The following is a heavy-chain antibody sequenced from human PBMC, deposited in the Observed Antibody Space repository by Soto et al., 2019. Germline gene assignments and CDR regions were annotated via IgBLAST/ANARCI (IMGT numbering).Heavy chain of an antibody. Sequence: SETLSLTCTVSGGSISSYYWSWILHPPGKKLEWIGYIYYSGSTTYNPSLKSRVTISVDTSKNQFSLKLSSVTAADTAVYYCARPCSGYDNFVYWGKGTLVTVSS. J-gene: IGHJ4*02. V-gene: IGHV4-59*01. CDR1: GGSISSYY. CDR3: ARPCSGYDNFVY. D-gene: IGHD5-12*01. CDR2: IYYSGST.